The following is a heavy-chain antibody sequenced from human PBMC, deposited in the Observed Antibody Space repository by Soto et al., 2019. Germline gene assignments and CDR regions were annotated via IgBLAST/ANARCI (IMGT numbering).Heavy chain of an antibody. Sequence: EVQLLESGGGLVQPGGSLRLSCAASGFTFSSYAMSWVRQAPGKGLEWVSAISGSGGSTYYADSVKGRFTISRDNSKNTLYLQMTSLRAEDTAVYYYATDPFKGAKYDSPYYFDYWGQGTLVTVSS. CDR1: GFTFSSYA. CDR3: ATDPFKGAKYDSPYYFDY. V-gene: IGHV3-23*01. CDR2: ISGSGGST. D-gene: IGHD3-22*01. J-gene: IGHJ4*02.